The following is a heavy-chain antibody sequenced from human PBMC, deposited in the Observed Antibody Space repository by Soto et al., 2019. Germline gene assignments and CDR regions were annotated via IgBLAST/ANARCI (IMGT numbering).Heavy chain of an antibody. J-gene: IGHJ4*02. D-gene: IGHD2-15*01. CDR3: ARKYCSGGSCYFDY. Sequence: SETLSLTCTVSGGSISSYYWSWIRQPPGKGLEWIGYIYYSGSTNYNPSLKSRVTISVDTSKNQFSLKLSSVTAADTAVYYCARKYCSGGSCYFDYWGQGTLVTVSS. CDR1: GGSISSYY. V-gene: IGHV4-59*08. CDR2: IYYSGST.